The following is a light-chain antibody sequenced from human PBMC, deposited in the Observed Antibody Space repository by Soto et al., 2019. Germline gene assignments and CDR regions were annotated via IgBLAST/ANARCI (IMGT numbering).Light chain of an antibody. V-gene: IGKV1-39*01. CDR2: TAS. Sequence: DIQMTRSPASLSASVVYIFIITCLASQIISTDLNLYQPTPGEAPNLLIFTASSLQSGVPSRFSGSGSGTDFTLTISSLQPEDFATYYCQKSYSTPWKCGQGNRGDIK. J-gene: IGKJ1*01. CDR1: QIISTD. CDR3: QKSYSTPWK.